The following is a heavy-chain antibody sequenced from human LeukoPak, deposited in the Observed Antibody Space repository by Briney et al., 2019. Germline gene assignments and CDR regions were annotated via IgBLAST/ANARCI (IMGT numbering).Heavy chain of an antibody. CDR1: GFTFGDYA. CDR3: TRDGRYSSSWFNYFDY. D-gene: IGHD6-13*01. V-gene: IGHV3-49*03. CDR2: IRSKAYGGTT. J-gene: IGHJ4*02. Sequence: GGSLRLSCTASGFTFGDYAMSWFRQAPGKGLEWVGFIRSKAYGGTTEYAASVKGRFTISRDDSKSIAYLQMNSLKTEDTAVYYCTRDGRYSSSWFNYFDYWGQGTLVTVSS.